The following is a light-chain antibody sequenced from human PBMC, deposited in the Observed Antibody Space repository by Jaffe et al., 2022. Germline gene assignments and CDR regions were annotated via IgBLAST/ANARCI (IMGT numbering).Light chain of an antibody. CDR2: AAS. V-gene: IGKV3-20*01. CDR1: QSITSNY. Sequence: EVVLMQSPGTLSLSPGERADLSCRASQSITSNYLAWYQQKPGRAPRLLIYAASTRATGIPDRFSGGGSGADFTLTISRLEPEDLGVYYCQHYDDSFTFGQGTRLEIK. J-gene: IGKJ5*01. CDR3: QHYDDSFT.